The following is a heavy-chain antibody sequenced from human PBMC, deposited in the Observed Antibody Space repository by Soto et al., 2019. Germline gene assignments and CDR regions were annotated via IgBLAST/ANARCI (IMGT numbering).Heavy chain of an antibody. Sequence: QVQLVQSGAEVKKPGASVRVSCKASGYTLTTYYMHWVRQAPGQGLEWMGMVNPRTESVNYAQKFQGRVTLTSDTFTSTVYMELNSLNSEDTAIYYCAREVPYGMDVWGQGTTVTVSS. V-gene: IGHV1-46*01. CDR3: AREVPYGMDV. J-gene: IGHJ6*02. CDR2: VNPRTESV. CDR1: GYTLTTYY.